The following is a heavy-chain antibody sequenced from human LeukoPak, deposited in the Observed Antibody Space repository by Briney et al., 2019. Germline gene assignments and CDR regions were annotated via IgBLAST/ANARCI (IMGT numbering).Heavy chain of an antibody. D-gene: IGHD6-13*01. CDR2: TYYSGST. J-gene: IGHJ3*02. Sequence: SETLSLACTVSGGSISSYYWSWIRQPPGKGLEWIGDTYYSGSTNYNPSLKSRVTISVDTSKNQFSLKLSSVTAADTAVYYCASYNMGSSRWGGGAFDIWGQGTMVTVSS. V-gene: IGHV4-59*01. CDR3: ASYNMGSSRWGGGAFDI. CDR1: GGSISSYY.